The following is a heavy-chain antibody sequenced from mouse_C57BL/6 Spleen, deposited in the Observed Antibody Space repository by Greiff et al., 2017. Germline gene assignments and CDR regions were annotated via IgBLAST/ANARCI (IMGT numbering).Heavy chain of an antibody. D-gene: IGHD2-1*01. CDR3: ARGDGNHLDY. CDR2: IDPSDSET. J-gene: IGHJ2*01. V-gene: IGHV1-52*01. Sequence: QVQLQQPGAELVRPGSSVKLSCKASGYTFTSYWMHWVKQRPIQGLEWIGNIDPSDSETHYNQKFKDKATLTVDKSSSTAYMQLSSLTSEDSAVYYCARGDGNHLDYWGQGTTLTVSS. CDR1: GYTFTSYW.